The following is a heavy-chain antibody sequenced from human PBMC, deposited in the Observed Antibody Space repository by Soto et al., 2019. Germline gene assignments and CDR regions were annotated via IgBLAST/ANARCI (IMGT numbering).Heavy chain of an antibody. V-gene: IGHV3-23*01. D-gene: IGHD5-12*01. CDR1: GFAFSSDG. CDR3: AKSPRSGYEPPWDY. J-gene: IGHJ4*02. Sequence: GGSLRLSCAGTGFAFSSDGMTWVRQAPGRGLEWVSAISANGDVTSYADSVSGRFTTSRNNSKSTLSLQLNSLRAEDTAVYYCAKSPRSGYEPPWDYWGQGTQVTVSS. CDR2: ISANGDVT.